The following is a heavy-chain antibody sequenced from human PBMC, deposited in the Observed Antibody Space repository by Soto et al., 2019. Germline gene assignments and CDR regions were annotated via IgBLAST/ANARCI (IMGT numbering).Heavy chain of an antibody. CDR2: IDTAGDT. J-gene: IGHJ4*02. Sequence: EVQLVESGGGLVQPGGSLRLSCAASGFTFSSYDIHWVRQATGKGLEWVSAIDTAGDTYYPGSVKGRFTISRENAKNSLYLQMNSLRVEDTAVYYCARVEMATTAYDYWGQGTVVTVSS. CDR3: ARVEMATTAYDY. V-gene: IGHV3-13*01. D-gene: IGHD5-12*01. CDR1: GFTFSSYD.